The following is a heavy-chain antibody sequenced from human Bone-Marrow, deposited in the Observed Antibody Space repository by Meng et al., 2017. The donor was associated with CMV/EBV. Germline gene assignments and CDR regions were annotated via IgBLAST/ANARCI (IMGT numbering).Heavy chain of an antibody. Sequence: SETLSLTCTVSGGSISGYYWSWIRQPPGKGLEWIGEINHSGSTNYNPSLKSRVTISVDTSKNQFSLKLSSVTAADTAVYYCARRYYDFWSGYPRGVDPWGQGTLVTVSS. D-gene: IGHD3-3*01. CDR1: GGSISGYY. CDR2: INHSGST. V-gene: IGHV4-34*01. J-gene: IGHJ5*02. CDR3: ARRYYDFWSGYPRGVDP.